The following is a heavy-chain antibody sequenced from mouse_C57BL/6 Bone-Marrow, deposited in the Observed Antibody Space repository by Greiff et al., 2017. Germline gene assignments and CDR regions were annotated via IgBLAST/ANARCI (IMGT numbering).Heavy chain of an antibody. J-gene: IGHJ4*01. CDR2: IYPGDGDT. V-gene: IGHV1-82*01. D-gene: IGHD2-2*01. CDR1: GYAFSSSW. Sequence: QVQLQQSGPELVKPGASVKISCKASGYAFSSSWMNWVKQRPGKGLEWIGRIYPGDGDTNYNGKFKGKATLTADKSSSTAYMQLSSLTSEDSAVYFWARWRLRRAYYAMDYWGQGTSVTVSS. CDR3: ARWRLRRAYYAMDY.